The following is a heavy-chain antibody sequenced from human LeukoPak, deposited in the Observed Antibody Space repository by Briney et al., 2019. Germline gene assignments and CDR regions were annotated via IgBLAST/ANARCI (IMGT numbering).Heavy chain of an antibody. CDR1: GFTFSSNG. J-gene: IGHJ4*02. V-gene: IGHV3-30*02. Sequence: GGSLRLSCVASGFTFSSNGMHWVRQAPGKGLEWVAFIQNDGNNKKYADSVKGRFTISRDNSKNTLYLQMNSLRAEDTAVYYCARDWGTSSLYLVNWGQGTLATVSS. D-gene: IGHD6-6*01. CDR2: IQNDGNNK. CDR3: ARDWGTSSLYLVN.